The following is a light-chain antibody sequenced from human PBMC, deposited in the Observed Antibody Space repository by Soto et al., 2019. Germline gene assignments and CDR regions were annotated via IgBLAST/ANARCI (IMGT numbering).Light chain of an antibody. Sequence: KNSVDALSLTTKEGATLSCRVSQSIRSNLAWYQQRPGQAPRLLMYGASTRADGIPARFTGSGSGTEFTLTISSLQSEDFAVYYCHEYNVLPRPFGQGTKV. CDR1: QSIRSN. V-gene: IGKV3-15*01. CDR2: GAS. J-gene: IGKJ1*01. CDR3: HEYNVLPRP.